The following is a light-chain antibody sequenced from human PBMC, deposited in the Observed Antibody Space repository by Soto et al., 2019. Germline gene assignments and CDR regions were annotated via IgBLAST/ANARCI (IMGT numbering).Light chain of an antibody. Sequence: QSVLTQPASVSGSPGQSITISCTGTSSDVGGYNSVSWYQQHPGTAPKLIIYEVTYRPSGVSNRFSGSKSGNTASLIISGLQAEDEADYYCSSYTSSSTLVVFGRGTKLTVL. J-gene: IGLJ2*01. CDR3: SSYTSSSTLVV. V-gene: IGLV2-14*01. CDR1: SSDVGGYNS. CDR2: EVT.